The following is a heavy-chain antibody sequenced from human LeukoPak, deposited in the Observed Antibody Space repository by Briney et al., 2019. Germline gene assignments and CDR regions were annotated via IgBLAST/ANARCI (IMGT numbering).Heavy chain of an antibody. J-gene: IGHJ4*02. CDR2: ISGSGGST. Sequence: PGGSLRLSCAASGFTFSSYAMSWVRQAPGKGLEWVSAISGSGGSTYYADSVKGRFTISRDNSKNTLYLQMNSLRAEDTAVYYCARPMNVLRFLEWLFIYWGLGTLVTVSS. D-gene: IGHD3-3*01. V-gene: IGHV3-23*01. CDR1: GFTFSSYA. CDR3: ARPMNVLRFLEWLFIY.